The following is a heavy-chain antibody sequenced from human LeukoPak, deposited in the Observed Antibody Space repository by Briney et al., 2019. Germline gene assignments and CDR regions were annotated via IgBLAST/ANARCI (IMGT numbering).Heavy chain of an antibody. D-gene: IGHD6-19*01. CDR3: ARGLRVAVAGTFGY. Sequence: ASVKVSCKASGYTFTGNYMHWVRQAPGQGLEWMGWINPNNSATNYAQRFQGRVTMTRDTSISTAYMELSRLRSDDTAVYYCARGLRVAVAGTFGYWGQGTLVTVSS. J-gene: IGHJ4*02. CDR1: GYTFTGNY. V-gene: IGHV1-2*02. CDR2: INPNNSAT.